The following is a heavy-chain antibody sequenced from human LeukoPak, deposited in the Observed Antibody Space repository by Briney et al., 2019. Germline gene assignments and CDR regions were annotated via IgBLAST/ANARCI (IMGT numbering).Heavy chain of an antibody. CDR3: ASLASKPDYVGFDAFDI. CDR2: ISSSGSTI. V-gene: IGHV3-48*03. J-gene: IGHJ3*02. D-gene: IGHD4-17*01. Sequence: GGSLRLSCAASGFTFSSYEMNWVRQAPGKGLEWVSYISSSGSTIYYADSVKGRFTISRDNAKNSLYLQMNSLRAGDTAVYYCASLASKPDYVGFDAFDIWGQGTMVTVSS. CDR1: GFTFSSYE.